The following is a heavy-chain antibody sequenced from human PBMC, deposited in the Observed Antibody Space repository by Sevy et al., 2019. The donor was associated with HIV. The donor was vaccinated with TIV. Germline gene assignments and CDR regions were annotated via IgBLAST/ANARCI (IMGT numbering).Heavy chain of an antibody. CDR1: GDSFSSYF. CDR3: ARSNWVTATNGFSKSYYFDY. V-gene: IGHV4-4*07. D-gene: IGHD7-27*01. CDR2: INTSGST. Sequence: SETLSLTCTVSGDSFSSYFWAWIRQPAGKGLEWIGRINTSGSTNYNPSLKSRVTMSVDTSKGQFSLKLTSLTAAETAIYFCARSNWVTATNGFSKSYYFDYWGQGSLVTVSS. J-gene: IGHJ4*02.